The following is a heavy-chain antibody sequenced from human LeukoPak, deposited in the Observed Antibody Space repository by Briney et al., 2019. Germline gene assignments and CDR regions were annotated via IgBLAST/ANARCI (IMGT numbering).Heavy chain of an antibody. Sequence: SVKVSCKASGGTFASFVITWVRQAPGKGLGWMGGLIPIFGTANYAQKFQGRVTITADESTSTAYMELSSLRSEDTAVYYCARARYQLLPPTNYYYYMDVWGKGTTVTVSS. D-gene: IGHD2-2*01. CDR2: LIPIFGTA. V-gene: IGHV1-69*01. CDR1: GGTFASFV. J-gene: IGHJ6*03. CDR3: ARARYQLLPPTNYYYYMDV.